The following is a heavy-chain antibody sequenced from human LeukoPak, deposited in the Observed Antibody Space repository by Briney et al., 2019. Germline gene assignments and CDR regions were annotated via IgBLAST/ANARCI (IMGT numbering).Heavy chain of an antibody. CDR3: AKNLVGATNWFDP. Sequence: GGTLRLSCAASGFTFSSYGMSWVRQAPGKGLEWVSAISGSGGSTYYADSVKGRFTISRDNSKNTLYLQMNSLRAEDTAVYYCAKNLVGATNWFDPWGQGTLVTVSS. CDR2: ISGSGGST. J-gene: IGHJ5*02. CDR1: GFTFSSYG. V-gene: IGHV3-23*01. D-gene: IGHD1-26*01.